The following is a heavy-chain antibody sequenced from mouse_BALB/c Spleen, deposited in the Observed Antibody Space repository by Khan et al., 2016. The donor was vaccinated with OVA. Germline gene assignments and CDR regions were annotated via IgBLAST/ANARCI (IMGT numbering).Heavy chain of an antibody. CDR3: SRSWAMDY. CDR2: ISNLAYSI. Sequence: EVELVESGGGLVQPGGSRKLSCAASGFTFSDYGMAWVRQAPGKGPEWVAFISNLAYSIYYADTVTGRFTISRENAKNTLYLEMSSLRSEDTAMYYCSRSWAMDYWGQGTSGTGSS. CDR1: GFTFSDYG. J-gene: IGHJ4*01. V-gene: IGHV5-15*02.